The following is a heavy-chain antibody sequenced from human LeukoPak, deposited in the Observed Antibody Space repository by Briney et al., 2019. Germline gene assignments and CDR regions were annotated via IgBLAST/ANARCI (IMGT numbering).Heavy chain of an antibody. CDR1: GDSVSSNSAA. V-gene: IGHV6-1*01. Sequence: SQTLSLTCAISGDSVSSNSAAWNWIRQSPSRGLEWLGRTYYRSRWYYDYAVSVKSRITINPDTSKKQFSLQLNSVTPEDTAVYYCARDGRDSSGYPLHGMDVWGQGTTVTVSS. CDR3: ARDGRDSSGYPLHGMDV. CDR2: TYYRSRWYY. D-gene: IGHD3-22*01. J-gene: IGHJ6*02.